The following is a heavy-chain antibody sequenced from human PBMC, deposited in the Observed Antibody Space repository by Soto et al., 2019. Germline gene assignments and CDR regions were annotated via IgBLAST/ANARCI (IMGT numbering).Heavy chain of an antibody. V-gene: IGHV3-30*18. Sequence: QVQLVESGGGVVQPGRSLRLSCAASGFTFSSYGMHWVRQAPGKGLEWVAVISYDGSNKYYADSVKGRFTISRDNSKYTLYLQMNSLRAEDTAVYYCAKGKLPGYYYYYMDVWGKGTTVTVSS. CDR2: ISYDGSNK. CDR1: GFTFSSYG. D-gene: IGHD1-7*01. J-gene: IGHJ6*03. CDR3: AKGKLPGYYYYYMDV.